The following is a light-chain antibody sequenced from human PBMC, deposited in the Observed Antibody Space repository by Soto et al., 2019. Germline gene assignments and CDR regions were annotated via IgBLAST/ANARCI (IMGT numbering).Light chain of an antibody. CDR2: GAS. CDR1: QSVSSY. Sequence: EIVMTQSPATLSVSPGETATLSCRASQSVSSYLAWYQQKPGQAPRLLIYGASTRATGIPARFSGSGSGTEFTLPISGLQSEDFAVYSCQQYNDWPLFTFGQGTRLELK. CDR3: QQYNDWPLFT. J-gene: IGKJ5*01. V-gene: IGKV3-15*01.